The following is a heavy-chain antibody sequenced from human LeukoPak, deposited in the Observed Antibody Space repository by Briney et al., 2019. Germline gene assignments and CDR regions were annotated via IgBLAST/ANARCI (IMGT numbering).Heavy chain of an antibody. Sequence: SETLSLTCTVSGGSISSSSYYWGWIRQPPGKGLEWIGSIYYSGSTYYNPSLKSRVTISVDTSKNQFSLKLSSVTAADTAVYYCARDPYNWNAFDIWGQGTMVTVSS. CDR3: ARDPYNWNAFDI. D-gene: IGHD1-1*01. V-gene: IGHV4-39*02. CDR2: IYYSGST. CDR1: GGSISSSSYY. J-gene: IGHJ3*02.